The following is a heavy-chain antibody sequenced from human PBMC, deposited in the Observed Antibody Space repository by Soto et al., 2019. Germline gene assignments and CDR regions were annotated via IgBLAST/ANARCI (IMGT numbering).Heavy chain of an antibody. CDR3: TSYLGDYNFDH. Sequence: QIQLVQSGAEVKKPGPTVKVSCKVSGYTLNDVAMHWVRQAPGKGLEWLGGFDPDEAETIYAQHFQGRVTMTEDTSTDTVYMELSSLRSEDTALYFCTSYLGDYNFDHWGQGALVIVSS. V-gene: IGHV1-24*01. CDR2: FDPDEAET. CDR1: GYTLNDVA. J-gene: IGHJ5*02. D-gene: IGHD4-17*01.